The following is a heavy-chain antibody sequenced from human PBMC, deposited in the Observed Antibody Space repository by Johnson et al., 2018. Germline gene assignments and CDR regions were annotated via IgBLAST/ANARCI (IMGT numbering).Heavy chain of an antibody. CDR1: GFTFSSYW. CDR3: AELSSSTFDI. CDR2: INSDGSTT. J-gene: IGHJ3*02. V-gene: IGHV3-74*02. D-gene: IGHD6-6*01. Sequence: EVQLLESGGGLVQPGGSLRLSCAASGFTFSSYWMHWVRQAPGKGLVWVSRINSDGSTTNYADSVKGRFTISRDNAKNTLYLQMNSLRAEDTAVYYCAELSSSTFDIWGQGTVVTVSS.